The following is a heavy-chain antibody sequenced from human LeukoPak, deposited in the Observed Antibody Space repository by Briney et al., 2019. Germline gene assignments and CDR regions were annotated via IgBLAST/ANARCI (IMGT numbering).Heavy chain of an antibody. D-gene: IGHD3-22*01. CDR2: IYYSGST. CDR3: ARVIWYYYDTSAYFFDY. Sequence: SETLSLTCTVSGVSISSSNSYWGWIRQPPGKGLEWIGSIYYSGSTFYNPSLKSRVTISVDTSKNQFSLKLSSVTAADTAVYYCARVIWYYYDTSAYFFDYWGQGTLVTVSS. J-gene: IGHJ4*02. V-gene: IGHV4-39*07. CDR1: GVSISSSNSY.